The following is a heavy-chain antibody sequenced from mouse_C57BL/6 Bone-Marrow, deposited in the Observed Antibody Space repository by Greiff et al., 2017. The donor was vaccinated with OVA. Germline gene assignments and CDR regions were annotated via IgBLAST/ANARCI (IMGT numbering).Heavy chain of an antibody. Sequence: EVKLEESGGDLVKPGGSLKLSCAASGFTFSSYGMSWVRQTPDKRLEWVATISSGGSYTYYPDSVKGRFTISRDNAKNTLYLQMSSLKSEDTAMYYCARQRRLFAYWGQGTLVTVSA. CDR3: ARQRRLFAY. V-gene: IGHV5-6*02. CDR2: ISSGGSYT. J-gene: IGHJ3*01. CDR1: GFTFSSYG.